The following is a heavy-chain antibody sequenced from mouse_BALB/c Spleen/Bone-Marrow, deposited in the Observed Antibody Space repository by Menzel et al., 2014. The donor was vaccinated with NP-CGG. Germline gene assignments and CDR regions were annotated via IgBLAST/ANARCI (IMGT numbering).Heavy chain of an antibody. Sequence: EVKLVESGGGLVQPGGSRKLSCAASGFTFSSFGMHWVRQAPEKGLEWVAYISSGGSTIFYADTVKGRFTVSRDNPKNTLFLQMTSLRSEDTAMYFCTGGGNWDDFDSWGQGTTLTVSS. J-gene: IGHJ2*01. V-gene: IGHV5-17*02. CDR2: ISSGGSTI. CDR1: GFTFSSFG. D-gene: IGHD4-1*01. CDR3: TGGGNWDDFDS.